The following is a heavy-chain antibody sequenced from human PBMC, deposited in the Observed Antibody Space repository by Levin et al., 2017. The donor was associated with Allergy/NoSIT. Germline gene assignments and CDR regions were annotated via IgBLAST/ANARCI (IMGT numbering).Heavy chain of an antibody. CDR3: ARIVMCSSTSCSYSHGYFDL. Sequence: GESLKISCAASGFTFSDYYMSWIRQAPGKGLEWVSYISSSSSYTNYADSVKGRFTISRDNAKNSLYLQMNSLRAEDTAVYYCARIVMCSSTSCSYSHGYFDLWGRGTLVTVSS. CDR2: ISSSSSYT. D-gene: IGHD2-2*01. J-gene: IGHJ2*01. V-gene: IGHV3-11*03. CDR1: GFTFSDYY.